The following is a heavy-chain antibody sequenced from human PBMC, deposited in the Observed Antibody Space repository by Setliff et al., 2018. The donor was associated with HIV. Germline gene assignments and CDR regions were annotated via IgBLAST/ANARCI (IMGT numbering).Heavy chain of an antibody. V-gene: IGHV4-39*07. CDR3: ARDATSEGYMDV. CDR2: IYYSGST. CDR1: GDSISSSSYY. Sequence: SETLSLTCTVSGDSISSSSYYWGWIRQPPGKGLEWIGSIYYSGSTNYNPSLKSRVTISVDTSENQFSLKLTSVTAADTAMYFCARDATSEGYMDVWGKGTTVTVSS. J-gene: IGHJ6*03.